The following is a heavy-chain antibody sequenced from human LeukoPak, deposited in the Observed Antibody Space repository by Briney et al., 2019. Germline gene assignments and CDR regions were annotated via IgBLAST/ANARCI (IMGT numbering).Heavy chain of an antibody. CDR1: GYILIRYN. V-gene: IGHV1-18*04. J-gene: IGHJ4*02. Sequence: VSSVNVSRMASGYILIRYNLNWLRQAPAQGLEWMGWISAYNCNTNYAQDFQGRVTMTTDTSASTAYMELRSLRSDDTAVYYCARDPRRYGSGTYYFDYWGQGPLVTVSS. D-gene: IGHD3-10*01. CDR3: ARDPRRYGSGTYYFDY. CDR2: ISAYNCNT.